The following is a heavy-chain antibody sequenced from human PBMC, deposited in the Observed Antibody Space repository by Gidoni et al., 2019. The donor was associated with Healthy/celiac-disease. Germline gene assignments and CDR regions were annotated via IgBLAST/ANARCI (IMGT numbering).Heavy chain of an antibody. CDR1: GFTFSSYA. CDR3: ANRRAITTLFDY. J-gene: IGHJ4*02. V-gene: IGHV3-23*01. Sequence: EVQLLESGGGLVQPGGSLRLSCAASGFTFSSYAMSWVRQAPGKGLEWVSAISGSGGSTYYADSVKGRFTISRDNSKNTLYLQMNSLRAEDTAVYYCANRRAITTLFDYWGQGTLVTVSS. D-gene: IGHD1-1*01. CDR2: ISGSGGST.